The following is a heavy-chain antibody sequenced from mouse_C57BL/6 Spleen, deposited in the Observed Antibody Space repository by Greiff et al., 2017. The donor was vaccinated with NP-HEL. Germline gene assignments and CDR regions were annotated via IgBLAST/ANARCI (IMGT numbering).Heavy chain of an antibody. Sequence: VQLVESGAELVKPGASVKISCKASGYAFSSYWMNWVKQRPGKGLEWIGQIYPGDGDTNYNGKFKGKATLTADKSSSTAYMQLSCLTSEDSAVYFCARDYYGSSSYYYAMDYWGQGTSVTVSS. V-gene: IGHV1-80*01. CDR2: IYPGDGDT. D-gene: IGHD1-1*01. CDR1: GYAFSSYW. J-gene: IGHJ4*01. CDR3: ARDYYGSSSYYYAMDY.